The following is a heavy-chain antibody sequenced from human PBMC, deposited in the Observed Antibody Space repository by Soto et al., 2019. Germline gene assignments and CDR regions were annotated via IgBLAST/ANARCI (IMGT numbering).Heavy chain of an antibody. V-gene: IGHV3-30*18. CDR2: ISYHGVNK. CDR1: GFSFSSYG. Sequence: QVQLVESGGGVVYPGRSLRLSCTASGFSFSSYGVHWVRQAPGKGLEWVAVISYHGVNKYYADSVNGRVTISRDNSKNMVFLQMNSLRVEDTAVYYCGKYSDYGDHRDWFDPWRQGTLVTVSS. D-gene: IGHD4-17*01. J-gene: IGHJ5*02. CDR3: GKYSDYGDHRDWFDP.